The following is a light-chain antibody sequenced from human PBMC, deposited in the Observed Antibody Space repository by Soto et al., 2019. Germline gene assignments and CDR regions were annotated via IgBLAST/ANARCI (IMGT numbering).Light chain of an antibody. CDR1: NSDVGTYNY. CDR3: CSYAGSSSFRVL. CDR2: DVT. Sequence: LTQPRSVSGSPGQSVTISCTGTNSDVGTYNYVSWYQQHPGKAPKLIIYDVTKRPSGVPDRFSGSKSGNTASLIISGLQAADEAEYYCCCCSYAGSSSFRVLFGGGTKVTVL. V-gene: IGLV2-11*01. J-gene: IGLJ2*01.